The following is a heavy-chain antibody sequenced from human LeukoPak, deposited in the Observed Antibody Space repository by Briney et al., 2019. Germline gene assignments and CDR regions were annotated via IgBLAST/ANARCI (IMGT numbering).Heavy chain of an antibody. Sequence: ASVKVSCKASGYTFTVCFMHWVRQAPGQGLEWMGWINPNSGGTSYLQNFQGRVTMTRDTSISTAYMDLSRLRSDDTAVYYCARGRPGDYFDYWGQGTLVTVSS. CDR3: ARGRPGDYFDY. V-gene: IGHV1-2*02. CDR1: GYTFTVCF. J-gene: IGHJ4*02. CDR2: INPNSGGT. D-gene: IGHD6-25*01.